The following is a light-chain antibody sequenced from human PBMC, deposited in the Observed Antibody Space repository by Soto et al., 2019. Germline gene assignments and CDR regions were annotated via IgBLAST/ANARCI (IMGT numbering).Light chain of an antibody. Sequence: EIVLTQSPATLSLSPGERATLSCRASQSVSSYLAWYQQKPGQAPRLLIYDASNRATGIPARFSGSGSGTDFTLTISSLEPEDFAVYYCQQSNNWPRTFGQGTKVEIK. CDR3: QQSNNWPRT. CDR2: DAS. CDR1: QSVSSY. J-gene: IGKJ1*01. V-gene: IGKV3-11*01.